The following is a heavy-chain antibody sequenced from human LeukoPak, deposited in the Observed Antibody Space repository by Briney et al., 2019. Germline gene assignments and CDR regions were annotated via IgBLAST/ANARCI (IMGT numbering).Heavy chain of an antibody. CDR2: IKEDGSEK. CDR3: VVMSNYYDSSAYYPFHY. CDR1: GFTFSSYW. D-gene: IGHD3-22*01. V-gene: IGHV3-7*01. J-gene: IGHJ4*02. Sequence: GGSLRLSCAASGFTFSSYWMSWVRQAPGKGPEWVANIKEDGSEKYFVGSVKGRFTISRDNAKSSLYLQMDSLRAEDMAVYYCVVMSNYYDSSAYYPFHYWGQGTLVTVSS.